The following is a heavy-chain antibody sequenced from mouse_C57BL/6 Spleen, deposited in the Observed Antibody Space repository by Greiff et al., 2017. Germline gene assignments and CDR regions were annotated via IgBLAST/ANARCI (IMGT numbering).Heavy chain of an antibody. CDR3: TRDRGLDYDSKDAMDY. CDR1: GFTFSSYA. Sequence: EVHLVESGEGLVKPGGSLKLSCAASGFTFSSYAMSWVRQTPEKRLEWVAYISSGGDYIYYADTVKGRFTISRDNARNTLYLQMSSLKSEDTAMYYCTRDRGLDYDSKDAMDYWGQGTSVTVSS. J-gene: IGHJ4*01. D-gene: IGHD1-1*01. CDR2: ISSGGDYI. V-gene: IGHV5-9-1*02.